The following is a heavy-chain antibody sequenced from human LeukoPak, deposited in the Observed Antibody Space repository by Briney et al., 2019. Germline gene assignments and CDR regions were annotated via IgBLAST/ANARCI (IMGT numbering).Heavy chain of an antibody. CDR2: IYDRGPA. CDR3: ARVFSSGSNSIDY. D-gene: IGHD1-26*01. Sequence: SETLSLTCTVSGGAITSGGYSWNWIRQPPGKGLEWIGCIYDRGPAYYNPSLKSRFTISVDRPKNQFFLNVTSLTAADTAVYYCARVFSSGSNSIDYWGQGTLVTVSS. CDR1: GGAITSGGYS. J-gene: IGHJ4*02. V-gene: IGHV4-30-2*01.